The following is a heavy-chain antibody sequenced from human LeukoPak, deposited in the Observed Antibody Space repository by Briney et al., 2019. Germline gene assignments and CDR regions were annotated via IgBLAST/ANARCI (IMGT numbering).Heavy chain of an antibody. CDR1: GFTFDNYA. V-gene: IGHV3-9*01. CDR2: ISWNSRSI. J-gene: IGHJ4*02. D-gene: IGHD3-16*01. CDR3: AKDRGRPQLGAFDS. Sequence: SLRLSCAASGFTFDNYAMHWVRQAPGKGLEWVSGISWNSRSIGYADSVRGRFAMSRDNAKNSLYLQMNSLRAEDTALYYCAKDRGRPQLGAFDSWGQGTLVTVSS.